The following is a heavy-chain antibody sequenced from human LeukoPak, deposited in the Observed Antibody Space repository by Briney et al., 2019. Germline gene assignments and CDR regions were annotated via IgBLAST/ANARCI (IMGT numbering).Heavy chain of an antibody. CDR3: AKGGSSGYYNHFDY. V-gene: IGHV3-23*01. CDR2: SGSGGST. D-gene: IGHD3-22*01. J-gene: IGHJ4*02. CDR1: GFTFSSYA. Sequence: GGSLRLSCAASGFTFSSYATGWVRQAPGKGLEWVSTSGSGGSTYYADSVKGRFTISRDNSKNTLYLQMNSLRDEGTAVYYCAKGGSSGYYNHFDYWGQGTLVTVSS.